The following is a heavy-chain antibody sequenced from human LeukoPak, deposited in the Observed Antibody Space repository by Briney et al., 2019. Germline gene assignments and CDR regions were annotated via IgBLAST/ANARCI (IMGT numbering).Heavy chain of an antibody. CDR1: GFTFSGSA. Sequence: GGSLRLSCAASGFTFSGSAMHWVRQASGKGLEWVGRIRSKANSYATAYAASVKGRFTISRDDSKNTLYLQMNSLKTEDTAVYYCTTDLGYDFWSGYYRGNAFDIWGQGTMVTVSS. CDR3: TTDLGYDFWSGYYRGNAFDI. J-gene: IGHJ3*02. D-gene: IGHD3-3*01. V-gene: IGHV3-73*01. CDR2: IRSKANSYAT.